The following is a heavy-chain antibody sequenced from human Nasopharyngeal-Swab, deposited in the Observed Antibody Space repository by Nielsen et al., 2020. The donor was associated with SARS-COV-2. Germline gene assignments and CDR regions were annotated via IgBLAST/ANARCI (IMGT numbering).Heavy chain of an antibody. CDR3: ARTIAAAGPYGMDV. CDR1: GFTFSSYS. V-gene: IGHV3-21*01. CDR2: ISSSSSYI. J-gene: IGHJ6*02. Sequence: GGSLRLSCAASGFTFSSYSVNWVRQAPGKGLEWVSSISSSSSYIYYADSVKGRFTISRDNAKNSLYLQMNSLRAEDTAVYYCARTIAAAGPYGMDVWGQGTTVTVSS. D-gene: IGHD6-13*01.